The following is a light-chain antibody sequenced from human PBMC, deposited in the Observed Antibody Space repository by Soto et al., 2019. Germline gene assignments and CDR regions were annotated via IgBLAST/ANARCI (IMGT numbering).Light chain of an antibody. Sequence: EIVLTQSPGTLSFSPGERATLYCRASQSVSSTSLAWYQQKPGQAPRLLIYGASNRATGIPDRFSGSGSGTDFTLTISRLEPEDFAVYYCQQYDGSPPWTFGLGTKVEIK. CDR3: QQYDGSPPWT. CDR2: GAS. CDR1: QSVSSTS. V-gene: IGKV3-20*01. J-gene: IGKJ1*01.